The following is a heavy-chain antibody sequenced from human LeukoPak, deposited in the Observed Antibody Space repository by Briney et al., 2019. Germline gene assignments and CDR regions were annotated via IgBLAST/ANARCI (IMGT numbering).Heavy chain of an antibody. V-gene: IGHV3-66*02. Sequence: PGGSLRLSCAASGFTVSSNYMSWVRQAPGKGLEWVSVIYSGGSTYYADSVKGRFTISRDNSKNTLYLQMNSLRAEDTAVYYCARGPNRNQEGLDYWGQGTLVTVSS. J-gene: IGHJ4*02. CDR1: GFTVSSNY. D-gene: IGHD1-14*01. CDR3: ARGPNRNQEGLDY. CDR2: IYSGGST.